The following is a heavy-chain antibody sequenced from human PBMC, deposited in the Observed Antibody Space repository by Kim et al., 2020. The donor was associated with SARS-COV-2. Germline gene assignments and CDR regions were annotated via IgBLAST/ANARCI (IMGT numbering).Heavy chain of an antibody. CDR2: IYSGDSST. D-gene: IGHD2-15*01. CDR3: AKGGGSSFPHH. J-gene: IGHJ5*02. V-gene: IGHV3-23*03. CDR1: GFTFISYA. Sequence: GGSLRLSCAASGFTFISYAMSWVRQAPGKGLEWVSVIYSGDSSTYYADSVKGRFTISRDTSKNTLYLQMHSLTAEDMAVYYCAKGGGSSFPHHWGQGTLVIVSS.